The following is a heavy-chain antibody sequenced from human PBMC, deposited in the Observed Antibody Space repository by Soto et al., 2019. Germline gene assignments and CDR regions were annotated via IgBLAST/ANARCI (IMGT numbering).Heavy chain of an antibody. CDR3: ARVPDD. J-gene: IGHJ4*02. CDR2: IYHSGST. Sequence: PSQTLSLTCAVSDGSISSGGYSWSWIRQPPGKGLEWIGYIYHSGSTYYNPSLKSRVTISVDRSKNQFSLKLSSVTAADSAVYYCARVPDDWGQGTLVTVSS. CDR1: DGSISSGGYS. V-gene: IGHV4-30-2*01.